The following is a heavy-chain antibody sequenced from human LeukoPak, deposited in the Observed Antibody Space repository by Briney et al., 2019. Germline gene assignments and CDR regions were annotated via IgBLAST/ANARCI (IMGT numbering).Heavy chain of an antibody. Sequence: ASVKVSCKASGYTFTSYGISWVRQAPGQGLEWVGWIAAHNGNTHYTQKLRDRVTMTTYTSTSTAYMELRSLRSDDTAVYYCARDQWERSFFEYWGQGTLVTVSS. D-gene: IGHD1-1*01. V-gene: IGHV1-18*01. CDR3: ARDQWERSFFEY. CDR2: IAAHNGNT. J-gene: IGHJ4*02. CDR1: GYTFTSYG.